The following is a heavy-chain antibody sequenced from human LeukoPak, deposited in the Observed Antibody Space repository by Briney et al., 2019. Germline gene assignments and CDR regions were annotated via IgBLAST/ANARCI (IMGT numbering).Heavy chain of an antibody. Sequence: SETLSLTCTVSGGSISSGGYYWGWIREHPGKGLAWIGYIYYSGSTYYNPSLKSRVTISVDTSKNQFSLKLSSVTAADTAVYYCAREGLTSNWFDPWGQGTLVTVSS. V-gene: IGHV4-31*03. CDR2: IYYSGST. CDR1: GGSISSGGYY. J-gene: IGHJ5*02. CDR3: AREGLTSNWFDP.